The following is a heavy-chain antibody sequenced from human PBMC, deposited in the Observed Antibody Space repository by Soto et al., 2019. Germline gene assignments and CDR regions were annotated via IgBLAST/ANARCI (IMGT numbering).Heavy chain of an antibody. Sequence: GSLRLSCAVSGFTFSSFWMSWVRQAPGKGLEWVANIKTDGSETHYVDSVKGRFTISRDNPKTSLFLQMNSLRVEDTAVYFCTSDRYPRFYHGSGSYPYYWGQGTPVTVSS. D-gene: IGHD3-10*01. J-gene: IGHJ4*02. V-gene: IGHV3-7*03. CDR3: TSDRYPRFYHGSGSYPYY. CDR1: GFTFSSFW. CDR2: IKTDGSET.